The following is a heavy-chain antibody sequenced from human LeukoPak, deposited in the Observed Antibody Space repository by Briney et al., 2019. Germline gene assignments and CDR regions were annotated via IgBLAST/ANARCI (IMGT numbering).Heavy chain of an antibody. D-gene: IGHD3-9*01. Sequence: GASVKVSCKASGGTFSSYAISWVRQAPGQGLEWMGGIVPIFGTANYAQKFQGRVTITADESTSTAYMELSSLRSEDTAVYYCARARDILTGFDYWGQGTLVTVSS. CDR2: IVPIFGTA. CDR1: GGTFSSYA. J-gene: IGHJ4*02. CDR3: ARARDILTGFDY. V-gene: IGHV1-69*13.